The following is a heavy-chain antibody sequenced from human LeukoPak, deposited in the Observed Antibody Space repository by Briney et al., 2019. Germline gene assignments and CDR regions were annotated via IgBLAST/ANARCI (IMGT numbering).Heavy chain of an antibody. CDR2: IIPIFGTA. CDR3: ARGAARPTRAAYYYYYMDV. Sequence: SVKVSCKASGGTFSSYAISWVPQAPGQGLEWMGGIIPIFGTANYAQKFQGRVTITTDESTSTAYMELSSLRSEDTAVYYCARGAARPTRAAYYYYYMDVWGKGTTVTVSS. J-gene: IGHJ6*03. CDR1: GGTFSSYA. D-gene: IGHD6-6*01. V-gene: IGHV1-69*05.